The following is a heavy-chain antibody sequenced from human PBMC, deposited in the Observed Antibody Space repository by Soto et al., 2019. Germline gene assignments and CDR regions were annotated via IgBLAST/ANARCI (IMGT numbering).Heavy chain of an antibody. CDR1: GFTFSSYA. J-gene: IGHJ6*02. V-gene: IGHV3-23*01. D-gene: IGHD2-15*01. CDR3: AKEFRGDIVVVVAATPYYYYGMDV. Sequence: PGGSLRLSCAASGFTFSSYAMSWVRQAPGKGLEWVSAISGSGGSTYYADSVKGRFTISRDNSKNTLYLQMNSLRAEDTAVYYCAKEFRGDIVVVVAATPYYYYGMDVWGQGTTVTVSS. CDR2: ISGSGGST.